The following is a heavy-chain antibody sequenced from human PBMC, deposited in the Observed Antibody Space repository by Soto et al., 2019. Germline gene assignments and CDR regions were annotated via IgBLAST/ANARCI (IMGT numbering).Heavy chain of an antibody. CDR1: GDTFSRST. D-gene: IGHD3-10*01. V-gene: IGHV1-69*02. CDR3: ATSYGSGSAHFDS. Sequence: QVQLVPSGAEVTKPGSSVTVSCTASGDTFSRSTLSWVRQAPGQRLEWMGRIIPMLGMSNSALKFQGRLTXXXDXXTNKVYMHLKSLRSDDTAVYYCATSYGSGSAHFDSWGQGTLVTVSS. J-gene: IGHJ4*02. CDR2: IIPMLGMS.